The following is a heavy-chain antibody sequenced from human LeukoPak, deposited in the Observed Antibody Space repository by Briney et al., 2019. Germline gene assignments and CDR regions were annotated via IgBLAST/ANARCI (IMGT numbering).Heavy chain of an antibody. Sequence: SETLSLTCAVYGGSFNGYYWSWIRQPPGKGLEWIASIYSSGNTHSNPSLKSRVSISVDTSKNQVSLKLYSVTASDAAIYYCARHLSGTTMSHYFDFWGQGTLVTVSS. CDR3: ARHLSGTTMSHYFDF. V-gene: IGHV4-34*01. CDR1: GGSFNGYY. J-gene: IGHJ4*02. D-gene: IGHD1-1*01. CDR2: IYSSGNT.